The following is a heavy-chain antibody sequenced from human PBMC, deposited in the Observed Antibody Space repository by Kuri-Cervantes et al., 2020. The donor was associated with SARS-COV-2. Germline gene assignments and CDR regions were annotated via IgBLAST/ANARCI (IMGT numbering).Heavy chain of an antibody. Sequence: GSLRLSCTVSGGSICSRYWSWIRQPPGKGLEWIGYIYYSGSTYYNPSLKSRVSISMDTSKNQLSLKLTSVSAADTAVYYCARTNYYGSGRHIDHWGQGTLVTVSS. CDR3: ARTNYYGSGRHIDH. CDR2: IYYSGST. CDR1: GGSICSRY. J-gene: IGHJ4*02. V-gene: IGHV4-59*08. D-gene: IGHD3-10*01.